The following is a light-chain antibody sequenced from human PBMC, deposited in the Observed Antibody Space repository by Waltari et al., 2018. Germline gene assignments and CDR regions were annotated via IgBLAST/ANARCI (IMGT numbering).Light chain of an antibody. CDR3: QAWDSNTML. Sequence: SHKLTQPPSVSVSTGQTASIPCSGNKLEDKYVCWYQQKPGQSPVLLLYQNDKRPSGIPERFSGSKSGNRATLTISATQAMDEAGYYCQAWDSNTMLFGGVTELTVL. J-gene: IGLJ2*01. V-gene: IGLV3-1*01. CDR2: QND. CDR1: KLEDKY.